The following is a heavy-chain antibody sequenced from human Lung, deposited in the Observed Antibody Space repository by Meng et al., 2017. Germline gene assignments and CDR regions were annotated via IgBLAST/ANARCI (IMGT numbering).Heavy chain of an antibody. CDR3: AGRVMGAAAYDF. J-gene: IGHJ4*02. D-gene: IGHD6-13*01. Sequence: VQLVETGGDLITPGKSLRISCAASGFTVSGNYMTWVRQAPGKGLEWVSLIYGDGSTLYADSVKGRFTISRDNSKNTVYLQMNSLRVEDTAVYHCAGRVMGAAAYDFWGQGTLVTVSS. CDR2: IYGDGST. V-gene: IGHV3-53*02. CDR1: GFTVSGNY.